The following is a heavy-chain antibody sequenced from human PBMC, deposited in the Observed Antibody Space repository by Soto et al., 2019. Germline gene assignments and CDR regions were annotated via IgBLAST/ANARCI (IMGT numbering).Heavy chain of an antibody. Sequence: QVQLVESGGGVVQPGRSLRLSCAASGFTFSSYGMHWVRQAPGKGLEWVAVIWYDGSNKYYADSVKGRFTISRDNSXXXXXXXXXXXXXXXXXXYYCARDVNRLSSSWYVSLDYWGQGTLVTVSS. CDR3: ARDVNRLSSSWYVSLDY. V-gene: IGHV3-33*01. J-gene: IGHJ4*02. CDR1: GFTFSSYG. CDR2: IWYDGSNK. D-gene: IGHD6-13*01.